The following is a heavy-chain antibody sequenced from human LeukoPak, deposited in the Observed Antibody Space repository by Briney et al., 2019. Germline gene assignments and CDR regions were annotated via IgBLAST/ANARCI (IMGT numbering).Heavy chain of an antibody. J-gene: IGHJ6*02. CDR2: INSDGSST. Sequence: GGSLRLSCAASGFTFSSYWMHWVRQAPGKGLVWVPRINSDGSSTSYADSVKGRFTVSRDNAKNTLYLQMNSLRAEDTAVYYCARVRCSSTSRYRDRYYYYYGMDVWGQGTTVTVSS. D-gene: IGHD2-2*01. CDR1: GFTFSSYW. V-gene: IGHV3-74*01. CDR3: ARVRCSSTSRYRDRYYYYYGMDV.